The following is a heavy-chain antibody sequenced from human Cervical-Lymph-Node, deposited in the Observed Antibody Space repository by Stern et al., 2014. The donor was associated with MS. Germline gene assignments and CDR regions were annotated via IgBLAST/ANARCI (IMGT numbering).Heavy chain of an antibody. CDR2: IIPIFATT. J-gene: IGHJ4*02. D-gene: IGHD1-26*01. CDR1: GGTFSSYT. Sequence: QVQLVQSGAEVKKPGSSVKVSCNVSGGTFSSYTLNWVRQAPGQGLEWMGGIIPIFATTNSPQRFQGKVTITADGSTSPTYLEVSSLTSEDTAVYCCAREGIPGAGGTFDNWGQGTLVIVSS. V-gene: IGHV1-69*01. CDR3: AREGIPGAGGTFDN.